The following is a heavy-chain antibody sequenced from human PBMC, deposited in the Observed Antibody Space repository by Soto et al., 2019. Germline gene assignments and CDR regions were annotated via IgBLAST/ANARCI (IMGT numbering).Heavy chain of an antibody. V-gene: IGHV6-1*01. Sequence: SQTPSLPFAISRDSVSSKSSALNWIRPSPWRGLEWLGRTYYRSKWYNDYAVSVKSRIPINPDTSKNQFSLQLNSVTPEDTAVYYCARDHRSSSWSTFDYWGQGTLVTVSS. CDR1: RDSVSSKSSA. J-gene: IGHJ4*02. CDR3: ARDHRSSSWSTFDY. D-gene: IGHD6-13*01. CDR2: TYYRSKWYN.